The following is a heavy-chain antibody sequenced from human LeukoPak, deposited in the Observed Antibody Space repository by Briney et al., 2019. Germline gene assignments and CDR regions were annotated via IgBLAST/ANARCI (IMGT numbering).Heavy chain of an antibody. V-gene: IGHV3-21*01. D-gene: IGHD5-12*01. CDR2: ISSSSSYI. J-gene: IGHJ4*02. CDR1: GFTFSSYP. Sequence: GGSLRLSCAASGFTFSSYPLNWVRQAPGKGLEWVSSISSSSSYIYYADSVKGRFTISRDNAKNSLYLQMNSLRAEDTAVYYCARGPSGYHNTGGQGTLVTVSS. CDR3: ARGPSGYHNT.